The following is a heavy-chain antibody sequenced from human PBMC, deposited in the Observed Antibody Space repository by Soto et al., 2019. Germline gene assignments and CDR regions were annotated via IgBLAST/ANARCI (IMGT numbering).Heavy chain of an antibody. CDR1: GFTFNVYA. J-gene: IGHJ6*02. D-gene: IGHD5-12*01. CDR3: ARGRQWGEVASLYGMDV. V-gene: IGHV3-23*01. Sequence: EMQLLESGGGLVQPGGSLKLSCAASGFTFNVYAMSWVRQAPGKGLEWVSVIGTSDGRTYFADSVKGRFTISRDNSKNTLDLQMNSLRAEDTAVYYCARGRQWGEVASLYGMDVWGQGTTVTVSS. CDR2: IGTSDGRT.